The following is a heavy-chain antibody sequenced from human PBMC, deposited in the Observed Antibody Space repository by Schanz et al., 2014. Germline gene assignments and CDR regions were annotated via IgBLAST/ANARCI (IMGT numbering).Heavy chain of an antibody. CDR2: ISAYNGNT. CDR1: GYTFTSYG. V-gene: IGHV1-18*01. J-gene: IGHJ4*02. Sequence: QVQLVQSGAEVKKPGASVKVSCKASGYTFTSYGINWVRQAPGQGLEWMGWISAYNGNTNYAQKLQGRVTMTADTSTSTAYMDLTSLRCDDTAVYYCARGGYSSGWYDRDIAHFDYWGEGALVTVSS. D-gene: IGHD6-19*01. CDR3: ARGGYSSGWYDRDIAHFDY.